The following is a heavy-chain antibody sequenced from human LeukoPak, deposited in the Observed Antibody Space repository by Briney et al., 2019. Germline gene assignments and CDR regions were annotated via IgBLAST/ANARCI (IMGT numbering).Heavy chain of an antibody. Sequence: SETLSLTCTVSGGSISSYYWSWIRQPPGRGLEWIGYIYYSGSTNYNPSLKSRVTISVDTSKNQFSLKLSSVTAADTAVYYCARRADADWYFDLWGRGTLVTVPS. J-gene: IGHJ2*01. V-gene: IGHV4-59*08. CDR2: IYYSGST. CDR3: ARRADADWYFDL. CDR1: GGSISSYY.